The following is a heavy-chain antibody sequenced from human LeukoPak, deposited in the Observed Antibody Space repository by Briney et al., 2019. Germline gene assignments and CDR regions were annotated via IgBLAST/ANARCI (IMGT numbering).Heavy chain of an antibody. CDR2: ISSSSSYI. Sequence: PGGSLRLSRAASGFTFSSYSLNWVRQAPGKGLEWVSSISSSSSYIYYADSVKGRFTISRDNAKNSLYLQMNSLRAEDTAVYYCATSYSSSWHYWGQGTLVTVSS. V-gene: IGHV3-21*03. CDR1: GFTFSSYS. J-gene: IGHJ4*02. D-gene: IGHD6-13*01. CDR3: ATSYSSSWHY.